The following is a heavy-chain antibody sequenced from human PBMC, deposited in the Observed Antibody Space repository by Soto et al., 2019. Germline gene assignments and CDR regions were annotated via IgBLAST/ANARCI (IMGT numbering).Heavy chain of an antibody. D-gene: IGHD2-2*03. CDR1: GFTFSSYA. Sequence: GVSLRLSCAASGFTFSSYAMSWVRQAPGKGLEWVSGISATGGSRFYADSVKGRFTISRDNSKDTLYVQMNSLRAEDTAVYYCAKIGHCNNPNCQHYYYYYYMDVWGKGTTVTVSS. V-gene: IGHV3-23*01. J-gene: IGHJ6*03. CDR3: AKIGHCNNPNCQHYYYYYYMDV. CDR2: ISATGGSR.